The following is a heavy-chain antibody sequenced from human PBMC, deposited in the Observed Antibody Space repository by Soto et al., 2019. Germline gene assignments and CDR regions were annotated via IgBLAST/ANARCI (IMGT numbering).Heavy chain of an antibody. V-gene: IGHV3-33*01. CDR3: ARGNWNYYYGFDV. D-gene: IGHD1-20*01. Sequence: LRLSFAASGYSFSTYGMHWVHQAPGKGLEWVAVIWNDGSNKLYADSVKGRFTISRDNANNSLYLQMNSLRAEDTAVYFCARGNWNYYYGFDVWGQGTTVTVSS. CDR2: IWNDGSNK. CDR1: GYSFSTYG. J-gene: IGHJ6*02.